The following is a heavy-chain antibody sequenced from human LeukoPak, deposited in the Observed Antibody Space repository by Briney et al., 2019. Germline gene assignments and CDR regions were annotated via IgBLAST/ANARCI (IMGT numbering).Heavy chain of an antibody. CDR1: GYTFTSYG. D-gene: IGHD3-22*01. CDR2: INPNSGGT. V-gene: IGHV1-2*02. Sequence: GASVKVSCKASGYTFTSYGISWVRQAPGQGLEWMGWINPNSGGTNSAQKFQGRVTMTRDTSISTAYMELSRLRSDDTAVYYCARAPLEYYYDSRRILKPRFDYWGQGTLVTVSS. J-gene: IGHJ4*02. CDR3: ARAPLEYYYDSRRILKPRFDY.